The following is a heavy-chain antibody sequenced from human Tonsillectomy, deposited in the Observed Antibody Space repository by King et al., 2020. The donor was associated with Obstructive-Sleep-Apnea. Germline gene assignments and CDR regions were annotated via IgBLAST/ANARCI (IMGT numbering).Heavy chain of an antibody. CDR2: IYYSGST. CDR3: ARELSHYYGSGSYHTHFDY. V-gene: IGHV4-59*01. J-gene: IGHJ4*02. Sequence: QLQESGPGLVKPSETLSLTCTVSGGSISSYYWSWLRQPPGKGLEWIGYIYYSGSTNYNPSLKSRVTISVDTSKNQFSLKLSSVTAADTAVYYCARELSHYYGSGSYHTHFDYWGQGTLVTVSS. CDR1: GGSISSYY. D-gene: IGHD3-10*01.